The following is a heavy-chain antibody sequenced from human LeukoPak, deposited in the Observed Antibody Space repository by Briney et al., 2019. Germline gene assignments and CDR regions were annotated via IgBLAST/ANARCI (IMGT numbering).Heavy chain of an antibody. V-gene: IGHV3-30*18. CDR2: ISYDGSNK. Sequence: GGSLRLSCAASGFTFSSYWMHWVRQAPGEGLGWVAVISYDGSNKYYADSVKGRFTISRDNSKNTLYLQMNSLRAEDTAVYYCAKDETYYYDSSGYYLDYWGQGILVTVSS. J-gene: IGHJ4*02. CDR1: GFTFSSYW. CDR3: AKDETYYYDSSGYYLDY. D-gene: IGHD3-22*01.